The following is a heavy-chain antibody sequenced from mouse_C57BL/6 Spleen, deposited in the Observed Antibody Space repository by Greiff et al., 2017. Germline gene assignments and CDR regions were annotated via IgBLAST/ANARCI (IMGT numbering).Heavy chain of an antibody. Sequence: EVKLQESGPELVKPGASVKMSCKASGYTFTDYNMHWVKQSHGKSLEWIGYINPNNGGTSYNQKFKGKATLTVNKSSSTAYMERRSLTSEDSAVYYCARGGADAFAYWGQGTLVTVSA. V-gene: IGHV1-22*01. CDR3: ARGGADAFAY. CDR1: GYTFTDYN. J-gene: IGHJ3*01. CDR2: INPNNGGT. D-gene: IGHD6-1*01.